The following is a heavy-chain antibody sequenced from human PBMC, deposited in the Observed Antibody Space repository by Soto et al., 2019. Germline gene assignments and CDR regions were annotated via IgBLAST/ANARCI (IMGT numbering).Heavy chain of an antibody. D-gene: IGHD5-12*01. CDR3: ARDGYSGYDLYYFDY. CDR2: INPNSGGT. J-gene: IGHJ4*02. CDR1: GCTFTGYY. Sequence: VASVKVSCKASGCTFTGYYMHWVRQAPGQGLEWMGWINPNSGGTNYAQKFQGRVTMTRDTSISTAYMELSRLRSDDTAVYYCARDGYSGYDLYYFDYWGQGTLVTVSS. V-gene: IGHV1-2*02.